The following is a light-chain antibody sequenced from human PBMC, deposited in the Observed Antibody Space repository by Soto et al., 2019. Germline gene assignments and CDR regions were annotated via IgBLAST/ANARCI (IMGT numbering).Light chain of an antibody. Sequence: PPKVLIYRASTRASGVPDRFSGSGSGTEFTLTISSLQAEDVAVYYCQEYLNSLPAFGQGTKVDI. V-gene: IGKV4-1*01. CDR2: RAS. J-gene: IGKJ1*01. CDR3: QEYLNSLPA.